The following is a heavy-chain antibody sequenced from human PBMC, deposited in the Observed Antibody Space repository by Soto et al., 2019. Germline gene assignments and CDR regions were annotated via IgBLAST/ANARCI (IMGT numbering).Heavy chain of an antibody. D-gene: IGHD3-16*01. J-gene: IGHJ6*02. CDR2: RNPNSGNT. Sequence: QVQLLQSGPEVKKPGASVNVSCKASGYTFTSYYINWVRQATGQGLEWMGWRNPNSGNTGYAQKFQGRVTMTRNTSISTAYMELSSLRCEDTAVYYCAREGVRGMDVWGQGTTVTVSS. V-gene: IGHV1-8*01. CDR1: GYTFTSYY. CDR3: AREGVRGMDV.